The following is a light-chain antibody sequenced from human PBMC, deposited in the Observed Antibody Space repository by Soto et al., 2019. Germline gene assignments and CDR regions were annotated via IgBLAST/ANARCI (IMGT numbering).Light chain of an antibody. Sequence: QSVLTQPPSASGTPGQRVTISCSGGSSNIGSNTVNWYQHLAGTAPKVLIYSNNQRPSGVPDRFSASKSGTSASLAISGLQSEDECDYYCATWDDTLNGLWVFGGGTKLTVL. V-gene: IGLV1-44*01. CDR2: SNN. CDR3: ATWDDTLNGLWV. J-gene: IGLJ3*02. CDR1: SSNIGSNT.